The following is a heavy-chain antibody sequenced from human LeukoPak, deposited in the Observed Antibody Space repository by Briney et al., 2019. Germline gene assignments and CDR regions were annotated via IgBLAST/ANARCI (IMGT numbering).Heavy chain of an antibody. V-gene: IGHV4-4*02. CDR1: GGSISSSNW. D-gene: IGHD3-22*01. Sequence: SETLSLTCAVSGGSISSSNWWSWVRQPPGKGLEWIGEIYHSGSTNYNPSLKSRVTISVDRSKNQFSLKLSSVTAADTAVYYCARGPYYYDSSGYYIPYYGMDVWGQGTTVTVSS. CDR2: IYHSGST. CDR3: ARGPYYYDSSGYYIPYYGMDV. J-gene: IGHJ6*02.